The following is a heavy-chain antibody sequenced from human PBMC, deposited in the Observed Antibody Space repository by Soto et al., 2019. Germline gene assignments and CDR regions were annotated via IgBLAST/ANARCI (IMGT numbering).Heavy chain of an antibody. J-gene: IGHJ6*02. CDR3: ARGPFGELLAPLRPRAAYYYDMDV. V-gene: IGHV1-69*13. CDR1: GGTLSSYA. CDR2: IIPIFGTA. Sequence: GGSVKVSCKASGGTLSSYAISWVRQAPGQGLEWMGGIIPIFGTANYAQKFQGRVTITADESTSTAYMELSSLRSEDTAVYYCARGPFGELLAPLRPRAAYYYDMDVWGQGTTVTVYS. D-gene: IGHD3-10*01.